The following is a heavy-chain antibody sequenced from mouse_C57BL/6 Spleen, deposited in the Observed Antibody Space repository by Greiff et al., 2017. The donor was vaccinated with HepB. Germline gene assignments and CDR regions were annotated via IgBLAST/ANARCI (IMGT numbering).Heavy chain of an antibody. Sequence: QVQLQQPGAELVMPGASVKLSCKASGYTFTSYWMHWVKQRPGQGLEWIGEIDPSDSYTNYNQKFKGKSTLTVDKSSSTAYMRLSSLTSEDSAVYYCARKDDGFDYWGQGTTLTVSS. V-gene: IGHV1-69*01. CDR1: GYTFTSYW. D-gene: IGHD2-3*01. CDR2: IDPSDSYT. J-gene: IGHJ2*01. CDR3: ARKDDGFDY.